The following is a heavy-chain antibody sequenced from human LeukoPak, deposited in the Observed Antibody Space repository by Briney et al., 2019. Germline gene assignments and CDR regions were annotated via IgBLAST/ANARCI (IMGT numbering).Heavy chain of an antibody. CDR3: ARDRYDSSGYYYYDY. D-gene: IGHD3-22*01. J-gene: IGHJ4*02. CDR1: GGSISSYY. CDR2: IYTSGST. Sequence: SETLSLTCTVSGGSISSYYWSWIRQPAGKGLEWIGRIYTSGSTNYNPSLKSRVTMSVDTSKNQFSLKLSSVTAADTAVYYFARDRYDSSGYYYYDYWGQGTLVTVSS. V-gene: IGHV4-4*07.